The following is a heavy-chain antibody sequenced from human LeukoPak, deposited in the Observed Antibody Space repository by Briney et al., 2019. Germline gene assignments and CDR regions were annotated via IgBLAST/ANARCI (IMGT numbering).Heavy chain of an antibody. J-gene: IGHJ2*01. CDR3: ARRRQYISSRVWIFDL. D-gene: IGHD6-6*01. CDR1: GVSFSGYY. V-gene: IGHV4-34*01. Sequence: PSETLSLTCAVYGVSFSGYYWSWIRQPPGKGLEWIGEINHSGNTNYNPSLKSRVTISVDTSKNQFSLKLTSVTAADTAVYYCARRRQYISSRVWIFDLGGRGTLVTVFS. CDR2: INHSGNT.